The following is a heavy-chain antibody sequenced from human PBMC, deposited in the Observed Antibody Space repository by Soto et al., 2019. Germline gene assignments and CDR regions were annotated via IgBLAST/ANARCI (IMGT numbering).Heavy chain of an antibody. CDR1: GYTFSHYG. J-gene: IGHJ6*02. V-gene: IGHV1-18*01. CDR3: ARGGQECSNSGCGYIYDGMDV. Sequence: ASVKVSCKASGYTFSHYGIGWVRQAPGQGLEWMGWISAYNGNRHFAEGLRGRITMTTNTTTSTADMELRSLSSDDTAVYYCARGGQECSNSGCGYIYDGMDVWGQGTTVTVSS. D-gene: IGHD1-26*01. CDR2: ISAYNGNR.